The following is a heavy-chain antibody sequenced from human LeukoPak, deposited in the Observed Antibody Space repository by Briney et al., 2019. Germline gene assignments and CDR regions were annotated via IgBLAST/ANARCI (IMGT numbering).Heavy chain of an antibody. CDR2: IYYSGGT. J-gene: IGHJ4*02. CDR3: ARLGFSNSGSYLAPSDY. D-gene: IGHD1-26*01. CDR1: GGSISSYY. V-gene: IGHV4-59*08. Sequence: PSETLSLTCTVSGGSISSYYWSWIRQPPGKGLEWIGYIYYSGGTNYNPSLKSRVTVSVDTSKNQFSLKLSSVTAVDTAVYYCARLGFSNSGSYLAPSDYWGQGTLVTVSS.